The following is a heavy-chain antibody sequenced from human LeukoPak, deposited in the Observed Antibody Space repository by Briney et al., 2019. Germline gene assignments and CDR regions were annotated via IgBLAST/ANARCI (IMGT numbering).Heavy chain of an antibody. J-gene: IGHJ5*02. CDR1: GFTFSSYA. CDR3: AKTLHITGTLWFDP. D-gene: IGHD1-7*01. V-gene: IGHV3-23*01. Sequence: GGSLRLSCAASGFTFSSYAMSWVRQAPGKGLEXXXAISGSGGSTYYADSVKGRFTISRDNSKNTLYLQMNSLRAEDTAVYYCAKTLHITGTLWFDPWGQGTLVTVSS. CDR2: ISGSGGST.